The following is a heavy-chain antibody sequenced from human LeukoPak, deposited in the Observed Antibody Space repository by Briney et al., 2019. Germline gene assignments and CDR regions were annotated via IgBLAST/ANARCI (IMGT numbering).Heavy chain of an antibody. J-gene: IGHJ4*02. V-gene: IGHV4-4*07. Sequence: SETLSLTCTVSGGSISICNWSWIRQTAGKGLEWIGHIYSSGSTDYNPSLKSRVTMSIDTSKNQFSLKLSSVTAADTAVYYCAGAGGITMIVPRSYYFDYWGQGTLVTVSS. CDR1: GGSISICN. D-gene: IGHD3-22*01. CDR2: IYSSGST. CDR3: AGAGGITMIVPRSYYFDY.